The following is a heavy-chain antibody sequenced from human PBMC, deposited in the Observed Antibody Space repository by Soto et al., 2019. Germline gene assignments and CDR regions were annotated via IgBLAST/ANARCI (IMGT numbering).Heavy chain of an antibody. CDR3: AKDGSHNFDY. CDR2: MSYDGSNE. J-gene: IGHJ4*02. CDR1: GFIFSHYA. Sequence: QVQLVESGGGVVQPGRSLRLSCAASGFIFSHYAMHWVRQAPGKGLEWVALMSYDGSNEYYAASVKGLFTISRDNSKNTLYLQMNSLRAEDTAVYYCAKDGSHNFDYWGQGTLVTVSS. D-gene: IGHD2-15*01. V-gene: IGHV3-30*18.